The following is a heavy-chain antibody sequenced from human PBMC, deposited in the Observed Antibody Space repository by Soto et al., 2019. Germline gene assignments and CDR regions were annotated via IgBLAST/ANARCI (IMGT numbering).Heavy chain of an antibody. CDR1: GYTFTGYY. D-gene: IGHD5-12*01. Sequence: ASVKVSCKASGYTFTGYYMHWVRQAPGQGLEWMGWINPNSGGTNYAQKFQGWVTMTRDTSISTAYMELSRLRSDDTAVYYCARGYSGYDWGMLVYWGQGTLVTVSS. J-gene: IGHJ4*02. V-gene: IGHV1-2*04. CDR3: ARGYSGYDWGMLVY. CDR2: INPNSGGT.